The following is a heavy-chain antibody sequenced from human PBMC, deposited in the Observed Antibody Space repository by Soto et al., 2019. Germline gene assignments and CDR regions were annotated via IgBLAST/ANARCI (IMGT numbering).Heavy chain of an antibody. CDR3: ARCLGGGKAFDI. CDR2: ISSSSSYI. V-gene: IGHV3-21*01. CDR1: GFTFSSYS. Sequence: GGSLRLSCAASGFTFSSYSMNWVRQAPGKGLEWVSSISSSSSYIYYADSVKGRFTISRDNAKNSLYLQMNSLRAEDTAVYYCARCLGGGKAFDIWGQGTMVTVSS. J-gene: IGHJ3*02. D-gene: IGHD3-16*01.